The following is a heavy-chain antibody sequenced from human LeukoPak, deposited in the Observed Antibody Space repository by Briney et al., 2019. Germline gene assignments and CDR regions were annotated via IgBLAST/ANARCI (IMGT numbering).Heavy chain of an antibody. J-gene: IGHJ3*01. CDR1: GYTFTDYY. V-gene: IGHV1-2*02. Sequence: ASVKVSCKASGYTFTDYYIHWMRQAPGQGLEWMGWINPKRGVTTYAQKFQGRVTMTRDTSITTAYMELTRLRSDDTTIYHCARERNYGDYGNAFDVWGQGTKVTVSS. CDR2: INPKRGVT. CDR3: ARERNYGDYGNAFDV. D-gene: IGHD4-17*01.